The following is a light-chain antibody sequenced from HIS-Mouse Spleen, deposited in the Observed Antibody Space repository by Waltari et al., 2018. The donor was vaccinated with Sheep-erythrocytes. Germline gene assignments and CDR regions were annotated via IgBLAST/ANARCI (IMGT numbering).Light chain of an antibody. J-gene: IGLJ3*02. CDR1: SRDVGGYNY. V-gene: IGLV2-8*01. CDR3: SSYAGSNNWV. Sequence: QSALTQPPSASGSPGQSVTISRTGTSRDVGGYNYVSWYQQQPGKAPTLMIYEVSNRPSGFPDRFSGSKAGNTASLTVSGLQAEDEADYYCSSYAGSNNWVFGGGTKLTVL. CDR2: EVS.